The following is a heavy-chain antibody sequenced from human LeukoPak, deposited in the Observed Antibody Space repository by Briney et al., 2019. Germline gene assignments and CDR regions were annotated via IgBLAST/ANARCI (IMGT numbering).Heavy chain of an antibody. J-gene: IGHJ4*02. CDR2: ISGSGGST. CDR3: AKDMSDILIPHYYFDY. Sequence: GGSLRLSCAASGFTFSSYAMSWVRQAPGKGLEWVSAISGSGGSTYYADSVKGRFTISRDNSKNTLYLQMNSLRAEGTAVYYCAKDMSDILIPHYYFDYWGQGTLVTVSS. CDR1: GFTFSSYA. D-gene: IGHD3-9*01. V-gene: IGHV3-23*01.